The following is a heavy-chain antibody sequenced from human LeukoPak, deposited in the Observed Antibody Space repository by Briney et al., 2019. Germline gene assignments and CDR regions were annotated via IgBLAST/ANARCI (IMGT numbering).Heavy chain of an antibody. CDR2: IYTSGST. CDR1: GCSISSYY. Sequence: SETLSLTCTVSGCSISSYYWSWIRPPAGKGLEWIGRIYTSGSTNYNPSLKSRVTMSVDTSKNQFSLNLSSVAAADTAVYYCARETPYYSIQDYWGQGTLVTVSS. J-gene: IGHJ4*02. D-gene: IGHD3-10*01. V-gene: IGHV4-4*07. CDR3: ARETPYYSIQDY.